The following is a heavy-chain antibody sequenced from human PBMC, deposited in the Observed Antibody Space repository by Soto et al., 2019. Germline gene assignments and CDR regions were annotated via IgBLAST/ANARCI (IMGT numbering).Heavy chain of an antibody. D-gene: IGHD6-13*01. V-gene: IGHV1-18*01. Sequence: QVQLVQSGAEVKKPGASVKVSCKASGYTFTSYGITWVRQAPGQGLEWMGWISAYNGNTNYAQKLQGRVTMTTYTSTSTAYMELRSQRSDDTAVYYCARTDSRPQDFDYWGQGTLVTVSS. CDR3: ARTDSRPQDFDY. CDR1: GYTFTSYG. J-gene: IGHJ4*02. CDR2: ISAYNGNT.